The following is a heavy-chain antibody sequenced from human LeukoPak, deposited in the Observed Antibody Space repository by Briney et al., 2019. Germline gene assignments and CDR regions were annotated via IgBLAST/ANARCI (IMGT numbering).Heavy chain of an antibody. V-gene: IGHV3-9*01. CDR1: GFTFDDYA. CDR2: ISWNSGTI. D-gene: IGHD2-15*01. Sequence: PGGSLRLSCAASGFTFDDYAMHWVRQVPGKGLEWVSGISWNSGTIGYADSVKGRFTISRDNAKNSLYLQMNSLRAEDTALYSCAKDSCSGGSCYSGFDFWGQGTLVTVSS. J-gene: IGHJ4*02. CDR3: AKDSCSGGSCYSGFDF.